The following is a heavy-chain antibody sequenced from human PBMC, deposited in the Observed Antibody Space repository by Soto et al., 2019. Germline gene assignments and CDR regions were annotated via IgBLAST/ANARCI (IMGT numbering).Heavy chain of an antibody. D-gene: IGHD3-3*01. J-gene: IGHJ6*03. Sequence: GASVKVSCKASGYTFTSYDINWVRQATGQGLEWMGWMNPNSGNTGYAQKFQGRVTMTRNTSISTAYMELSSLRSEDTAVYYCARGCRDWTYYDFWCGWNPYYSYYTVVWCKGLTVTVFS. CDR1: GYTFTSYD. CDR3: ARGCRDWTYYDFWCGWNPYYSYYTVV. V-gene: IGHV1-8*01. CDR2: MNPNSGNT.